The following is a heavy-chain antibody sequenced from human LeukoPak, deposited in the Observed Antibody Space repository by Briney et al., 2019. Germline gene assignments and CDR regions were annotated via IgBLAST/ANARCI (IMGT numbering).Heavy chain of an antibody. J-gene: IGHJ5*02. CDR1: GYSISSGYY. CDR2: ISHSGST. CDR3: ARIPGGALNWFDP. V-gene: IGHV4-38-2*02. Sequence: SETLSLTCTVSGYSISSGYYWGWIRQPPGKGLEWIASISHSGSTYYNPSLKSRVTISVDMSKNQFSLQLSSVTAADTAVYYCARIPGGALNWFDPWGQGTLVTVSS. D-gene: IGHD2-2*02.